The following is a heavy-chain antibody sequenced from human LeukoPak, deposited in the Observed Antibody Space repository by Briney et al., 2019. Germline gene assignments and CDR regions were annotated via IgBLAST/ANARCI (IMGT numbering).Heavy chain of an antibody. CDR2: ISSSGSTI. J-gene: IGHJ3*02. CDR3: ARDVSSPLDAFDI. CDR1: GFTFSDYY. V-gene: IGHV3-11*04. Sequence: PGGSLRLSCAASGFTFSDYYMSWIRQAPGKGLEWVSYISSSGSTIYYADSVKGRFTISRDNAKNSLYLQMNSLRAEDTAVYYCARDVSSPLDAFDIWGQGTMVTVSS. D-gene: IGHD5/OR15-5a*01.